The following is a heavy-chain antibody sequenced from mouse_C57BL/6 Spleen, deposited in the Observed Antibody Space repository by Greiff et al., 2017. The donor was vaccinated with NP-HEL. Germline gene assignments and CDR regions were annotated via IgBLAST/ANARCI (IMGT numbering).Heavy chain of an antibody. Sequence: EVMLVESGGGLVKPGGSLKLSCAASGFTFSDYGMHWVRQAPEKGLEWVAYISSGSSTIYYADTVKGRFTISRDNAKNTLFLQMTSLRSEDTAMYYCARPGGTGFDYWGQGTTLTVSS. J-gene: IGHJ2*01. CDR1: GFTFSDYG. V-gene: IGHV5-17*01. CDR3: ARPGGTGFDY. D-gene: IGHD3-3*01. CDR2: ISSGSSTI.